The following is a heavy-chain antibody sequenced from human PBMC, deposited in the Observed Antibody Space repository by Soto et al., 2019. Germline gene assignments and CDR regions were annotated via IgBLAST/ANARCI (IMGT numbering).Heavy chain of an antibody. J-gene: IGHJ4*02. CDR2: IIPILGIA. Sequence: QVQLVQSGAEVKKPGSSVKVSCKASGGTFSSYTISWVRQAPGQGLEWMGRIIPILGIANYAQKFQGRVTITADKSTSTADMELSSLRSEDTAVYYCARDSKWVATFFCGQGTLVTVSS. CDR1: GGTFSSYT. D-gene: IGHD5-12*01. V-gene: IGHV1-69*08. CDR3: ARDSKWVATFF.